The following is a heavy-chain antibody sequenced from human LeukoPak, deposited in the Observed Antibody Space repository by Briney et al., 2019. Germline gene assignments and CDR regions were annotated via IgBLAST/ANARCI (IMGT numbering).Heavy chain of an antibody. CDR1: GFTFSSYG. CDR2: IWYDGSNK. J-gene: IGHJ2*01. D-gene: IGHD4-17*01. V-gene: IGHV3-33*06. Sequence: PGRSLRLSCAASGFTFSSYGMHWVRQAPGKGLEWVAVIWYDGSNKYYADSVKGRFTISRDNSKNTLYLQMNSLRAEDTAVYYCAKPTTTVTTWYFDLWGRGTLVTVSS. CDR3: AKPTTTVTTWYFDL.